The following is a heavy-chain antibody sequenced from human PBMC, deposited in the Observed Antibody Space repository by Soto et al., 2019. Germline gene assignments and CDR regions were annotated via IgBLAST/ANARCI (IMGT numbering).Heavy chain of an antibody. Sequence: QVQLQESGPGLVKPSQTLSLTCTVSGGSISSGDYYWSWIRQPPGKGLEWIGYIYYSGTTYYTPSLKGRVTVSVDTSQTQFSPKLSSVTAVDTAVYYSARRVGSGFSVYWGQGTLVTVSS. V-gene: IGHV4-30-4*01. D-gene: IGHD3-10*01. J-gene: IGHJ4*02. CDR1: GGSISSGDYY. CDR3: ARRVGSGFSVY. CDR2: IYYSGTT.